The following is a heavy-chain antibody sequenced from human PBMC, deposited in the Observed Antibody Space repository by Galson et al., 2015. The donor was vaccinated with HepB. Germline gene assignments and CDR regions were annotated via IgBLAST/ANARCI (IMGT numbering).Heavy chain of an antibody. CDR2: ISGYNGNT. Sequence: SVKVSCKASGYTFTSYGISWVRQAPGQGLEWMGWISGYNGNTNYAQKLQGRVTMTTDTSTSTAYMEVRSLRSDDTAVYYCARHIEWVTTARFDPWGQGTLVTVSS. V-gene: IGHV1-18*01. CDR3: ARHIEWVTTARFDP. D-gene: IGHD4-17*01. CDR1: GYTFTSYG. J-gene: IGHJ5*02.